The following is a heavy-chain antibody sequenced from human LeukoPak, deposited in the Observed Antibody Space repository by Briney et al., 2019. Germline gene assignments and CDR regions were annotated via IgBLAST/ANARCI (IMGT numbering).Heavy chain of an antibody. Sequence: SETLSLTCTVSGGSISSYYWSWIRQPPGKGLEWIGYIYYSGSTNYNPSLKSRVTISVDTSKNQFSLKLSSVTAADTAVYYCARRVASPPYYYYGMDVXGXGXTVTVSS. CDR3: ARRVASPPYYYYGMDV. D-gene: IGHD2-15*01. J-gene: IGHJ6*01. CDR1: GGSISSYY. V-gene: IGHV4-59*08. CDR2: IYYSGST.